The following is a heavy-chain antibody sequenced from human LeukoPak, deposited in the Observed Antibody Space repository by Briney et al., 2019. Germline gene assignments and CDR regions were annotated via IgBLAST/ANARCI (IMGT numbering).Heavy chain of an antibody. CDR1: GFSFGSYV. J-gene: IGHJ4*02. D-gene: IGHD2-21*02. CDR3: ASQNCAGDCYSALDY. CDR2: IWYHGNNN. Sequence: GGSLRLSCEVSGFSFGSYVMHWVRQAPGKGLEWVALIWYHGNNNYYADSVKGRFTVSRDNSKNTLYLQMSSLRVEDTAVYYCASQNCAGDCYSALDYWGQGTLVTVSS. V-gene: IGHV3-33*01.